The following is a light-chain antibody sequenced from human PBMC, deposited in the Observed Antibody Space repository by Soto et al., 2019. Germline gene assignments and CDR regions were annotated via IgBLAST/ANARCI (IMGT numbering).Light chain of an antibody. CDR3: QKYNSAPPFT. CDR1: QGISNY. CDR2: AAS. Sequence: DIQMTQSPSSLSASVGDRVTITCRARQGISNYLAWYQQKPGKVPKLLIYAASTLQSGVPSRFSGSGSGTDFTITISSLQPEDVSTYYCQKYNSAPPFTFGPGTNVDIK. J-gene: IGKJ3*01. V-gene: IGKV1-27*01.